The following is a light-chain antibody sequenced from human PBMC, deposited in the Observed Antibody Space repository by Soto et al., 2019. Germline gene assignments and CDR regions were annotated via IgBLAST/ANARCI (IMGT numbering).Light chain of an antibody. Sequence: QSALTQPRSVSGSPGQSVTISCTGTSGDVGGYNFVSWYQQYPGKAPKLIIYDVTKRPSGVPDRFSGSKSGNTASLTISGLQAEDEADYYCCSYAGTYTLWMFGGGTKVTVL. J-gene: IGLJ3*02. V-gene: IGLV2-11*01. CDR3: CSYAGTYTLWM. CDR2: DVT. CDR1: SGDVGGYNF.